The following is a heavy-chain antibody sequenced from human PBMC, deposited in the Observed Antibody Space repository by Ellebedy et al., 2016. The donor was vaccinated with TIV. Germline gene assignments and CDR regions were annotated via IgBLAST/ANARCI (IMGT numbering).Heavy chain of an antibody. D-gene: IGHD4-23*01. Sequence: GGSLRLXXAASGFSFDDYAMHWVRQAPGKGLEWVSGISWNSAGIGYADSVKGRFTISRDNDKNSLYLQMTSLRAEDTALYYCAKVTDYGGDWYFDLWGSGTLVTVSS. V-gene: IGHV3-9*01. CDR2: ISWNSAGI. CDR1: GFSFDDYA. CDR3: AKVTDYGGDWYFDL. J-gene: IGHJ2*01.